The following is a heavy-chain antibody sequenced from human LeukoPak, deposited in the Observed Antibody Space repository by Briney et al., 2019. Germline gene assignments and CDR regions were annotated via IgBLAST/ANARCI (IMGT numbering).Heavy chain of an antibody. CDR3: ARHRRLLRLLSPLYYFDY. J-gene: IGHJ4*02. V-gene: IGHV4-4*07. CDR2: IYTSGST. D-gene: IGHD3-3*01. Sequence: SETLSLTCTVSGGSISSYYWSWIRQPAGKGLEWIGRIYTSGSTNYNPSLKSRVTMSVDTSKNQFSLKLSSVTAADTAVYYCARHRRLLRLLSPLYYFDYWGQGTLVTVSS. CDR1: GGSISSYY.